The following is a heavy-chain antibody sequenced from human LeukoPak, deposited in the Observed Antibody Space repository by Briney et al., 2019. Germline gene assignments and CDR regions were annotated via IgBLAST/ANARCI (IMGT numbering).Heavy chain of an antibody. CDR1: GVSISSYY. CDR2: IETGGST. Sequence: SETLSLTCTVSGVSISSYYWSWIRQPPGKGLEWIGYIETGGSTNYNPSLKSRVTISVDASKSQFSLNLNSVNAADTAVYYCARVRGSGGNYKFDYWGQGTLVTVSS. V-gene: IGHV4-59*01. J-gene: IGHJ4*02. CDR3: ARVRGSGGNYKFDY. D-gene: IGHD2-8*02.